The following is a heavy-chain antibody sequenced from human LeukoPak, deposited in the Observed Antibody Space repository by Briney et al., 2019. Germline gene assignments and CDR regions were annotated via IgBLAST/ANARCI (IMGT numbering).Heavy chain of an antibody. V-gene: IGHV4-39*01. D-gene: IGHD6-6*01. J-gene: IGHJ5*02. CDR3: ATETIAARPNWSDP. CDR2: IYYSGST. CDR1: GVSISSSGYY. Sequence: SETLSLTCTVSGVSISSSGYYWGWLRQPPGKGLEWIGTIYYSGSTYYNPSLKSRVTISVDTSKNQFSLKLSSVTAADTAVYYCATETIAARPNWSDPWGQGTLVTVSS.